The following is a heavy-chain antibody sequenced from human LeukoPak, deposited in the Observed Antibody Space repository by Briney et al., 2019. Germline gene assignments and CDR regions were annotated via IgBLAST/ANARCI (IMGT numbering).Heavy chain of an antibody. CDR2: ISYDGSNK. Sequence: GGSLRLSCAASGLTFSSYAVHWVRHAPGKGLEWVAVISYDGSNKYYADSMKGRFTISRDNSKNTLYLQMNSLRAEDTAVYYCASATIFGVAIYYWGQGTLVTVSS. D-gene: IGHD3-3*01. CDR3: ASATIFGVAIYY. CDR1: GLTFSSYA. V-gene: IGHV3-30*04. J-gene: IGHJ4*02.